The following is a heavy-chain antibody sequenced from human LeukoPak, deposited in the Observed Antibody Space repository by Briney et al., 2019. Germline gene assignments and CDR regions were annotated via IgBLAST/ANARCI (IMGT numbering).Heavy chain of an antibody. CDR1: GYTFTSYY. Sequence: GASVKVSCKASGYTFTSYYMHWVRQAPGQGLEWMGIINPSGGSTSYAQKFQGRVTMTRDTSTSTVYMELSSLRSEDTAVYYCAREGVRYFDWLLSYFDLWGRGTLVTVSS. CDR2: INPSGGST. D-gene: IGHD3-9*01. CDR3: AREGVRYFDWLLSYFDL. J-gene: IGHJ2*01. V-gene: IGHV1-46*01.